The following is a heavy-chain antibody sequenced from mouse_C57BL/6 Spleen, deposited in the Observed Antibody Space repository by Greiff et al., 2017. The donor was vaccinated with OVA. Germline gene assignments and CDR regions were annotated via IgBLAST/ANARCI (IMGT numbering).Heavy chain of an antibody. Sequence: QVQLQQPGAELVMPGASVKLSCKASGYTFTSYWMHWVKQRPGQGLEWIGEIDPSDSYTNYNQKFKGKSTLTVDKSSSTAYMQLSSLTSEDSAVYCCARWDTTEYFGVWGTGTTVTVSS. V-gene: IGHV1-69*01. J-gene: IGHJ1*03. CDR3: ARWDTTEYFGV. CDR1: GYTFTSYW. D-gene: IGHD1-1*01. CDR2: IDPSDSYT.